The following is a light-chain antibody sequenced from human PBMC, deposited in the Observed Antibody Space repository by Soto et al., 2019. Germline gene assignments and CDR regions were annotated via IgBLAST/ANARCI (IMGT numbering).Light chain of an antibody. J-gene: IGLJ1*01. V-gene: IGLV1-44*01. Sequence: QSVLTQPPSASGTPGQRVTISCSGSSSNIGSNTVNWYQQLPGTAPKLLIYSNNQRPSGVPDRFSGSKSGTSASLAISGLQSEDEADYYCYSFASGNTLYVFGTGTKLTVL. CDR2: SNN. CDR3: YSFASGNTLYV. CDR1: SSNIGSNT.